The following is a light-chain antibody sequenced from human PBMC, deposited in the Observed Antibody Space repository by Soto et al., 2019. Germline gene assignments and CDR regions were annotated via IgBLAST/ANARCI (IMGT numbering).Light chain of an antibody. J-gene: IGKJ5*01. CDR3: QQPDSLPSK. V-gene: IGKV1D-12*01. CDR1: QVMSSW. Sequence: DIQVTQSRYSVTASVGDKVTNTCRASQVMSSWLAWYQQKPGQAPKLLIFAASKLQSGVPSRFSGSGSRTEFTLTFSSLKPEDVATYYCQQPDSLPSKFGEGTRLEIK. CDR2: AAS.